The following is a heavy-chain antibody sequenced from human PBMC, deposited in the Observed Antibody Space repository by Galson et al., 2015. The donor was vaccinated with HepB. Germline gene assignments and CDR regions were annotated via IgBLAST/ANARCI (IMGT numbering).Heavy chain of an antibody. D-gene: IGHD5-18*01. CDR1: GFTFSSYG. Sequence: SLRLSCAASGFTFSSYGMHWVRQAPGKGLEWVAVIPYDGSNQWYADSVKGRFTISRDNSKNTLYLQMTSLRVEDTAVYFCAKDQDTAVDYYYGMDVWGQGTTVTVSS. V-gene: IGHV3-30*18. CDR2: IPYDGSNQ. CDR3: AKDQDTAVDYYYGMDV. J-gene: IGHJ6*02.